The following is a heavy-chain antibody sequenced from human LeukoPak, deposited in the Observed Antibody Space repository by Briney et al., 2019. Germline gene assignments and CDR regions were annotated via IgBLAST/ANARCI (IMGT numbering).Heavy chain of an antibody. Sequence: SETLSLTCTVSGGSISTYYWSWMRQPPGRGLEGIGYIYYSVSTNHNPSLQSRVTISVDTSKNQFSLKLNSVTAADTAVYYCARGGVPGGFYGSFDYWGQGTLVSVSS. CDR1: GGSISTYY. D-gene: IGHD3-3*01. CDR2: IYYSVST. V-gene: IGHV4-59*01. CDR3: ARGGVPGGFYGSFDY. J-gene: IGHJ4*02.